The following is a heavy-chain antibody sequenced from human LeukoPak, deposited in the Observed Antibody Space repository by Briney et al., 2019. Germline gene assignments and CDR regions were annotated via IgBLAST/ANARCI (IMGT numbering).Heavy chain of an antibody. D-gene: IGHD1-26*01. CDR1: GFTFSSYG. V-gene: IGHV3-30*02. J-gene: IGHJ4*02. CDR3: ARRSGSHLDY. CDR2: IRYDGGNK. Sequence: GGSLRLSCAASGFTFSSYGMHWVRQAPGKGLEWVAFIRYDGGNKYYADSVKGRFTISRDNSKNTLYLQMNSLRAEDTAVYYCARRSGSHLDYWGQGTLVTVSS.